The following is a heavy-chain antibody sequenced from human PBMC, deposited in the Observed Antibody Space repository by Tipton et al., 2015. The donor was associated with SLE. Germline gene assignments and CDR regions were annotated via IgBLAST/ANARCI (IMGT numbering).Heavy chain of an antibody. CDR3: AKAVGGWRDAFDI. CDR1: GFTFDDYA. J-gene: IGHJ3*02. V-gene: IGHV3-9*01. D-gene: IGHD3-10*01. CDR2: ISWNSGSI. Sequence: RSLRLSCAASGFTFDDYAMHWVRQAPGKGLEWVSGISWNSGSIGYADSVKGRFTISRDNAKNSLYLQMNSLRAEDTALYYCAKAVGGWRDAFDIWGQGTMVTVSS.